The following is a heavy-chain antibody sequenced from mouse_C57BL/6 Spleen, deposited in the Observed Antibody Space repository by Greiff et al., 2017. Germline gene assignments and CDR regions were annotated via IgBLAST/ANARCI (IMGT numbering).Heavy chain of an antibody. J-gene: IGHJ2*01. CDR3: AREVITTLVFDY. CDR1: GYTFTSYW. Sequence: QVQLQQPGAELVKPGASVKMSCKASGYTFTSYWITWVKQRPGQGLEWIGDIYPGSGSTNYNEKFKSKATLTVDTSSSTAYMQLSSLTSEDSAVYYGAREVITTLVFDYWGQGTTLTVSS. V-gene: IGHV1-55*01. CDR2: IYPGSGST. D-gene: IGHD1-1*01.